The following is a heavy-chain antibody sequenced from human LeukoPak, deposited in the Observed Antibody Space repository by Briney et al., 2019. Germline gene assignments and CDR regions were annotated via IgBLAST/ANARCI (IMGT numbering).Heavy chain of an antibody. D-gene: IGHD1-26*01. CDR3: ARDSRGSYFPDAFDI. CDR2: IYYSGST. Sequence: ASETLSLTFTVSGGSISSYYWSWIRQPPGKGLEWIGYIYYSGSTNYNPSLKSRVTISVDTSKNQFSLKLSSVAAADTAVYYCARDSRGSYFPDAFDIWGQGTMVTVSS. CDR1: GGSISSYY. V-gene: IGHV4-59*01. J-gene: IGHJ3*02.